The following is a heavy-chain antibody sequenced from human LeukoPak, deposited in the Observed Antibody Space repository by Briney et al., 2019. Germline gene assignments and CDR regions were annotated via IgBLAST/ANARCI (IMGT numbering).Heavy chain of an antibody. V-gene: IGHV4-59*08. CDR3: ARFSQYYDSPTHYLDY. J-gene: IGHJ4*02. CDR1: GGSINNYY. CDR2: IYYTGST. Sequence: SETLSLTCTVSGGSINNYYWSWVRQTPGAGLEWLAYIYYTGSTNYNPSLKTRLTISVDTSKNQFSLRLNSVTAADTAVYYCARFSQYYDSPTHYLDYWGQGILVTVSS. D-gene: IGHD3-16*01.